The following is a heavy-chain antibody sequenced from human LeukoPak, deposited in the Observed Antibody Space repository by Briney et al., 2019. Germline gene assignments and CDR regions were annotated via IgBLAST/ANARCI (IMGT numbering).Heavy chain of an antibody. CDR3: AKMAAAGPSFDY. J-gene: IGHJ4*02. D-gene: IGHD6-13*01. V-gene: IGHV3-23*01. Sequence: GGSLRLSCAASGFTFSSYAMNWVRQAPGKGLEWVSTISGSGGSTYYADSVKGRFTISRDNSKNTLYLQMNSLRAEDTAVYYCAKMAAAGPSFDYWGQGTLVTVSS. CDR1: GFTFSSYA. CDR2: ISGSGGST.